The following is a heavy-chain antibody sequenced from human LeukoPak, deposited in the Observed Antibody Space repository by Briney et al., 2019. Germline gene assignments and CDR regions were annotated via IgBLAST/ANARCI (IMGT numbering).Heavy chain of an antibody. J-gene: IGHJ4*02. Sequence: GGSLRLSCAASGFTFSNYGMNWVRQAPGKGLEWVTFISYDGSTKYYADSAKGRSTISRDNSKNTLYLQMNSLRAEDTAVYYCAKRGEHSSGWYCVDYWGQGTLVSVSS. D-gene: IGHD6-19*01. CDR2: ISYDGSTK. V-gene: IGHV3-30*18. CDR1: GFTFSNYG. CDR3: AKRGEHSSGWYCVDY.